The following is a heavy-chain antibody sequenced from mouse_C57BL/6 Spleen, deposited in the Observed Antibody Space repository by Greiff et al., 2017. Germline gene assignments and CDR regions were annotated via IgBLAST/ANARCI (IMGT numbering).Heavy chain of an antibody. J-gene: IGHJ4*01. D-gene: IGHD3-1*01. Sequence: VQLQQSGAELVKPGASVKISCKASGYAFSSYWMNWVKQRPGKGLEWIGQIYPGDGDTNYNGKFKGKATLTADKSSSTAYMQLSSLTSEDSAVYFCAATAPYYAMDYWGQGTSVTVSS. CDR1: GYAFSSYW. CDR2: IYPGDGDT. CDR3: AATAPYYAMDY. V-gene: IGHV1-80*01.